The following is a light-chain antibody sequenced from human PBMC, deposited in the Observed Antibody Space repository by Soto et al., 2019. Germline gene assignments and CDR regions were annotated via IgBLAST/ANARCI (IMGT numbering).Light chain of an antibody. CDR2: GAS. J-gene: IGKJ5*01. CDR3: QQYGSSPR. V-gene: IGKV3-20*01. CDR1: QSVSSSY. Sequence: EIVLTQSPASLSLSPGERATVSCRASQSVSSSYLAWYQQKPGQAPRLLIYGASSRATGIPDRFSGSGSGTDFTLTISRLEPEDFAVYYCQQYGSSPRFGQGTRLEIK.